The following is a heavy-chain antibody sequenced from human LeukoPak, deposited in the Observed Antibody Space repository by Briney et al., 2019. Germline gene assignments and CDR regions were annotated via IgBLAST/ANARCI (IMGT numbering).Heavy chain of an antibody. CDR1: GFTFSSYA. CDR2: ISGGADII. J-gene: IGHJ4*02. D-gene: IGHD4-23*01. CDR3: AKAQNNGGDFDY. Sequence: GGSLRLSCAASGFTFSSYAMSWVRQAPGKGLEWVSAISGGADIIYYADSVKGRFTISRDNSKNTLYLQMNSLRAEDTAVYYCAKAQNNGGDFDYWGQGILVTVAS. V-gene: IGHV3-23*01.